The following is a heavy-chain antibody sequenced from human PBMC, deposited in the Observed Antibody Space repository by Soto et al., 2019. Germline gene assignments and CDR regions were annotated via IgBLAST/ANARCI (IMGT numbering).Heavy chain of an antibody. CDR3: ARDPAYYYDSSGYYYSWFDP. J-gene: IGHJ5*02. D-gene: IGHD3-22*01. CDR1: GGSFSGYY. Sequence: SETLSLTCAVYGGSFSGYYWSWIRQPPGKGLEWIGEINHSGSTNYNPSLKSRVTISVDTSKNQFSLKLSSVTAADTAVYYCARDPAYYYDSSGYYYSWFDPWGPGTLVTVSS. CDR2: INHSGST. V-gene: IGHV4-34*01.